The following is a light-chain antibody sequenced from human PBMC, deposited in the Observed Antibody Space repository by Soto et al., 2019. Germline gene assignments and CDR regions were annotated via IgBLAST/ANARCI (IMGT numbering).Light chain of an antibody. V-gene: IGKV1-9*01. J-gene: IGKJ2*01. CDR3: QQLNSYPYT. CDR1: QGISSY. CDR2: AAS. Sequence: DIQLTQSPSFLSASVGDRVTITCRASQGISSYLAWYQQQPGKAPKLLIYAASILQSGVPSRFSGSGSGTEFTLTISSLQPEDFATYYCQQLNSYPYTFGQGTKLEIK.